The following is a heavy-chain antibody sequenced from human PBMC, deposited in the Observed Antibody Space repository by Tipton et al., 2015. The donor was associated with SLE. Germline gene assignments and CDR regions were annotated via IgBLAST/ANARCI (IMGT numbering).Heavy chain of an antibody. J-gene: IGHJ4*02. CDR1: GESFNGYF. CDR2: IIHSGVT. Sequence: LSLTCAVSGESFNGYFWTWIRQPPGKGLEWIAEIIHSGVTNYNPSLRSRVTISVDMSKNQVSLKLSSVTAADTAVYYCARVAPTEVFDYWGQGTLVTVYS. CDR3: ARVAPTEVFDY. V-gene: IGHV4-34*12. D-gene: IGHD1-1*01.